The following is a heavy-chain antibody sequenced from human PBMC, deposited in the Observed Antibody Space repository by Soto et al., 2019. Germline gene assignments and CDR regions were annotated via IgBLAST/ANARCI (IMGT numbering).Heavy chain of an antibody. D-gene: IGHD1-26*01. CDR2: ISGSGGNA. CDR1: GFTFSSYA. Sequence: EVQLLESGGGLVQPGGSLRLSCAASGFTFSSYAMSWVRQAPGKGLEWVSTISGSGGNAYYANSVKGRFTISRDNSKNTLRLQMDSLRADDTAVYYCPNDGASGSYTPSYYAGMDLWGQGTTVTVSS. J-gene: IGHJ6*02. CDR3: PNDGASGSYTPSYYAGMDL. V-gene: IGHV3-23*01.